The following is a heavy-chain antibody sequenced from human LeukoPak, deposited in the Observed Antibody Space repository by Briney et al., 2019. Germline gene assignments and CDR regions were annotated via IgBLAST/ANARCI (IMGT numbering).Heavy chain of an antibody. Sequence: GSLRLSCATSGSTFSSSWMSWVRQAPGKGLECVANIKEDGREKYYVDSVKGRFAISRDNSKNTVYLQINSLRAEDTAVYYCARDRHCVNGVCHSPPGMDVWGQGTTVTVSS. CDR3: ARDRHCVNGVCHSPPGMDV. CDR2: IKEDGREK. D-gene: IGHD2-8*01. V-gene: IGHV3-7*01. J-gene: IGHJ6*02. CDR1: GSTFSSSW.